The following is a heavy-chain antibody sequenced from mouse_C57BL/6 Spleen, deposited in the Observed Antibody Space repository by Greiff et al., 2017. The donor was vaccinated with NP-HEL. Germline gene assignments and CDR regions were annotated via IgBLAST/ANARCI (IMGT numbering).Heavy chain of an antibody. CDR1: GFNFKDDY. Sequence: VQLKESGAELVRPGASVKLSCTASGFNFKDDYMHWVKQRPEQGLEWIGWIDPENGDTEYASKFQGKATITADTSSNTAYLQLSLLTSEDTAVYYCTRGDYPWFAYWGQGTLVTVSA. J-gene: IGHJ3*01. CDR3: TRGDYPWFAY. CDR2: IDPENGDT. D-gene: IGHD2-4*01. V-gene: IGHV14-4*01.